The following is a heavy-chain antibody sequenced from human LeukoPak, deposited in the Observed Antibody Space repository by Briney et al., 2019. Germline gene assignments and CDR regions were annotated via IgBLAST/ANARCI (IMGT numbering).Heavy chain of an antibody. J-gene: IGHJ5*02. CDR3: ARGVQSEP. CDR1: GFTVSNNY. CDR2: IYSGGDT. Sequence: PAGSLRLSCAASGFTVSNNYMSWVRQAPGKGLEWVSVIYSGGDTYYADSVKGRFTISRHNSKNTVYLQMNSLRAEDTAVYYCARGVQSEPWGQGTLVTVSS. V-gene: IGHV3-53*04.